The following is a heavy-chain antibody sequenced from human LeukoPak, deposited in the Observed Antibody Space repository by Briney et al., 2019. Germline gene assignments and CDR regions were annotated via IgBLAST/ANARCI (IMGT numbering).Heavy chain of an antibody. D-gene: IGHD3-9*01. CDR2: IYTSGST. J-gene: IGHJ4*02. CDR3: ARGPSILTGYSSLLYFDY. V-gene: IGHV4-4*07. Sequence: SETLSLTCTVSGGSISSYYWSWIRQPAGKGLEWIGRIYTSGSTNYNPSLKSRVTMSVDTSKNQFSLKLSSVTAADTAVYYCARGPSILTGYSSLLYFDYWGQGTLVTVSS. CDR1: GGSISSYY.